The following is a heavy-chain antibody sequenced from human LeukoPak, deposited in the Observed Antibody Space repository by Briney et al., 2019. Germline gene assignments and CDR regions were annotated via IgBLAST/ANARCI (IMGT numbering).Heavy chain of an antibody. D-gene: IGHD2-2*02. CDR2: IYYSGST. CDR1: GGSISSSSYY. Sequence: SETLSLTCTVSGGSISSSSYYWGWIRQPPGKGLEWIGSIYYSGSTYYNPSLKSRVTISVDTSKNQFSLKLSSVTAADTAVYYCARALGYCSSTSCYTPIDYWGQGTLVTFCS. CDR3: ARALGYCSSTSCYTPIDY. V-gene: IGHV4-39*01. J-gene: IGHJ4*02.